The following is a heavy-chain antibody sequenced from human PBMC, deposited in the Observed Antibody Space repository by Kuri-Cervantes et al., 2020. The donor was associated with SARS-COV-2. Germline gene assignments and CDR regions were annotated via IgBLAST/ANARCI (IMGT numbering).Heavy chain of an antibody. V-gene: IGHV1-2*02. J-gene: IGHJ6*03. CDR3: ARSGSYPYYYYYMDV. CDR2: INPNSGGT. Sequence: ASVKVSCKASGYTFTGYYMHWVRQAPGQGLEWMGWINPNSGGTNYAQKFQGRVTMTRDTSISTAYMELSRLRSDDTAVYYCARSGSYPYYYYYMDVWGKGTAVTVSS. D-gene: IGHD1-26*01. CDR1: GYTFTGYY.